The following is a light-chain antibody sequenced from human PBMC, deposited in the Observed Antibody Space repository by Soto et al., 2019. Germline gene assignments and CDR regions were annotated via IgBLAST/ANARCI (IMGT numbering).Light chain of an antibody. CDR2: DAS. Sequence: LTQSPSSLSASVGDRVTISCRASQSVSSYLAWYQQKPGQAPRLLIYDASNRATGIPARFSGSGSGTDFTLTISSLEPEDFAVYYCQQRSNWPPKYTFGQGTKLEIK. V-gene: IGKV3-11*01. CDR3: QQRSNWPPKYT. J-gene: IGKJ2*01. CDR1: QSVSSY.